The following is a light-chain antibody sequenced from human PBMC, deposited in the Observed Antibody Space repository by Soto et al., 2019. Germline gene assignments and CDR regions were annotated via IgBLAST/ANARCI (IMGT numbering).Light chain of an antibody. CDR1: SSDVGGYNY. J-gene: IGLJ2*01. CDR2: DVS. V-gene: IGLV2-14*01. CDR3: SSYTSSSTLEDVV. Sequence: QSALTQPASVSGSPGQSITISCTGTSSDVGGYNYVSWYQQHPGKAPKLMIYDVSNRPSGVSNRFPGSKSGNTASLTISGLQAEDEADYYCSSYTSSSTLEDVVFGGGTKLTVL.